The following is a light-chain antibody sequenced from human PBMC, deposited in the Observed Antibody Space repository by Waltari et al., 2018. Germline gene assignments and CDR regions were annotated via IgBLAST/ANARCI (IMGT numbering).Light chain of an antibody. CDR2: GTS. CDR3: QQSGSSPWT. Sequence: EIVLTQSPGTLSLSPGERATLSCRASHSVTYLAWYQQKPGQAPRLLIFGTSSRATDIPDRFSVSGSGTDFTLTISRLEPEDFAVYYCQQSGSSPWTFGQGTKVEI. V-gene: IGKV3-20*01. J-gene: IGKJ1*01. CDR1: HSVTY.